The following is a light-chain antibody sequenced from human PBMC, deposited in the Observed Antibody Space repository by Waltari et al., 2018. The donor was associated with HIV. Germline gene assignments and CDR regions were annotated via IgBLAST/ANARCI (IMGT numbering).Light chain of an antibody. CDR3: SSYTRTGTVV. CDR1: SSNVVGYNS. Sequence: QSALTQPASVSGSPGPSITLSGHGSSSNVVGYNSFSWYQQHPGKAPKLMIYEVTNRPSGVSYRFSGSKSGNTASLTISGLQVEDEADYYCSSYTRTGTVVFGGGTKLTVL. J-gene: IGLJ2*01. V-gene: IGLV2-14*01. CDR2: EVT.